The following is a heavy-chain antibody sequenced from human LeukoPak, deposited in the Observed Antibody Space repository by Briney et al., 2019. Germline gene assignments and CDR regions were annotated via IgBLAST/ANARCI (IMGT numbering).Heavy chain of an antibody. D-gene: IGHD3-10*01. CDR2: IYYSGST. CDR3: ARGDYYGSGSYSPPLFDY. J-gene: IGHJ4*02. CDR1: GGSISSYY. V-gene: IGHV4-59*06. Sequence: KPSETLSLTCTVSGGSISSYYWSWIRQHPGKGLEWIGYIYYSGSTYYNPSLKSRVTISVDTSKNQFSLKLSSVTAADTAVYYCARGDYYGSGSYSPPLFDYWGQGTLVTVSS.